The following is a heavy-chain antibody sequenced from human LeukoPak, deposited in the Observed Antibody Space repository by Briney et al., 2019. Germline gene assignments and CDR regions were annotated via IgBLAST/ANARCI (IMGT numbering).Heavy chain of an antibody. CDR1: GGSISSYY. CDR3: ARAGVDTSMITA. CDR2: IYYSGST. Sequence: KPSETLSLTCTVSGGSISSYYWNWIRQPPGKGLEWIGYIYYSGSTNYNPSLKSRVTISVDTSKNQSSLKLSSVTAADTAVYYCARAGVDTSMITAWGQGTLVTVSS. J-gene: IGHJ5*02. V-gene: IGHV4-59*01. D-gene: IGHD5-18*01.